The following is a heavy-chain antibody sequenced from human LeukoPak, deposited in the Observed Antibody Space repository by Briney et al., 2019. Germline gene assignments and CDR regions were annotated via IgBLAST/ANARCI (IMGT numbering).Heavy chain of an antibody. CDR1: GFTFNNYN. J-gene: IGHJ5*02. CDR2: ISFSTTTI. V-gene: IGHV3-48*01. CDR3: ARGVKSAIGKWNYVWFDP. D-gene: IGHD1-7*01. Sequence: GGSLRFSCAASGFTFNNYNMNWVRQAPGKGLEWVSSISFSTTTIYYADSVKVRFTISRYNAKNSLDLQMNGLRAEDTAVYYCARGVKSAIGKWNYVWFDPWGPGTLVTVSS.